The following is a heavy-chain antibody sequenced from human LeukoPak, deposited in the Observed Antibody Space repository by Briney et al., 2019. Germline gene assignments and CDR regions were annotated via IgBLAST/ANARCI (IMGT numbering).Heavy chain of an antibody. V-gene: IGHV4-39*02. J-gene: IGHJ4*02. CDR2: LYYTGNT. CDR1: GASISNSNYY. CDR3: ARLRLVFVFGRSKTAPSYYFAS. Sequence: PSETLSLTCNVSGASISNSNYYLAWVRQPPEKGLERIGHLYYTGNTYYNSSLKRRVTISAGTSRDHFSLKLTSVTAADTALYYCARLRLVFVFGRSKTAPSYYFASWGQGPLVTVSS. D-gene: IGHD6-6*01.